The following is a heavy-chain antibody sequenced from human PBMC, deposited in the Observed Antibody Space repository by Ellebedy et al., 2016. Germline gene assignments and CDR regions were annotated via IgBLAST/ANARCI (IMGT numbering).Heavy chain of an antibody. V-gene: IGHV3-30-3*02. D-gene: IGHD2-15*01. Sequence: SCXTSGYFFTRSDINWVRQAPGKGLEWVAVMAYDGSNKDYGESVKGRFTISRDDSKDTLYLQMNSLRPEDTAVYYCAKVGCSGGSCYGMDVWGQGTTVTVSS. J-gene: IGHJ6*02. CDR2: MAYDGSNK. CDR1: GYFFTRSD. CDR3: AKVGCSGGSCYGMDV.